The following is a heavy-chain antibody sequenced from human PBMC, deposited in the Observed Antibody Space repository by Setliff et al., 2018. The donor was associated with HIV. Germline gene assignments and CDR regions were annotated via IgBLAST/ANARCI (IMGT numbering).Heavy chain of an antibody. V-gene: IGHV4-4*08. J-gene: IGHJ4*01. CDR3: ARGLSSQTYWGTRPLGLDY. D-gene: IGHD2-2*01. CDR2: LHSLGSSSVSDTP. Sequence: PSETLSLTCSVSSGSMTGHYWTWVRQPPGKGLEWIGYLHSLGSSSVSDTPNYSPSLKSRITISLATSKRQFSLTMTSVTAADTAVYYCARGLSSQTYWGTRPLGLDYWGQGSLGTVSS. CDR1: SGSMTGHY.